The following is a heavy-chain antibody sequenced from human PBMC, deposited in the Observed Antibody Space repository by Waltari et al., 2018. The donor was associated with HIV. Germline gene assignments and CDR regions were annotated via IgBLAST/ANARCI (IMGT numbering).Heavy chain of an antibody. CDR2: ISGSADSA. Sequence: EVQLLESGGGLVQPGGSLRLSCAASEFTFSTYAMTWVRQAPGKGLEWVSTISGSADSAYYADSVKGRFTISRDNSKNTLYLQMSSLRAEDTAIYYCAKELLLFPDCCDFWGQGTLVTVSS. CDR1: EFTFSTYA. D-gene: IGHD2-15*01. CDR3: AKELLLFPDCCDF. V-gene: IGHV3-23*01. J-gene: IGHJ4*02.